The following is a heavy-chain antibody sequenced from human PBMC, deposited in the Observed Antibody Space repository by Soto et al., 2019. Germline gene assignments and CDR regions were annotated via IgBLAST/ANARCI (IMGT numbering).Heavy chain of an antibody. CDR2: ISSSSSYT. Sequence: GGSLRLSCAASGFTFSDYYMSWIRQAPGKGLEWVSYISSSSSYTNYADSGKGRFTISRDNAKNSLYLQMNSLRAEDTAVYYCARVAALSRFDIWGQGTMVTVSS. CDR3: ARVAALSRFDI. J-gene: IGHJ3*02. CDR1: GFTFSDYY. D-gene: IGHD2-15*01. V-gene: IGHV3-11*06.